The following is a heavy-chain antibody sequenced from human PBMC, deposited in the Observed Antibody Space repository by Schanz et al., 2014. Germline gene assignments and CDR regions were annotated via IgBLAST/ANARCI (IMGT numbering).Heavy chain of an antibody. CDR1: GFTFNDYY. J-gene: IGHJ4*02. Sequence: QVQLVESGGGLVKPGGSLRLSCAASGFTFNDYYMNWIRQAPGKGLEWVSYISGSDNYINYADSVKGRFTISRDNAKNSLILPMSSQRTEDSAVYYCARGARQYSGSYSPSDYWGQGTLVTVSS. CDR2: ISGSDNYI. CDR3: ARGARQYSGSYSPSDY. D-gene: IGHD1-26*01. V-gene: IGHV3-11*05.